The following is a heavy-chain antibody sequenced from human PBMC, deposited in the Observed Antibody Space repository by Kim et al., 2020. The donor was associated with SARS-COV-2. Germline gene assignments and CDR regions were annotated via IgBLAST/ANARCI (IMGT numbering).Heavy chain of an antibody. CDR3: AKGGVYTSSGYGFFDY. J-gene: IGHJ5*01. CDR1: GFTFDDYS. CDR2: ISWEGGKT. V-gene: IGHV3-43*01. D-gene: IGHD6-13*01. Sequence: GGSLRLSCAVSGFTFDDYSVHWVRQAPGKGLEWVSLISWEGGKTDYADSVKGRFTISRDKRKNSLYLQMNSLRSEDTAFNYCAKGGVYTSSGYGFFDYWG.